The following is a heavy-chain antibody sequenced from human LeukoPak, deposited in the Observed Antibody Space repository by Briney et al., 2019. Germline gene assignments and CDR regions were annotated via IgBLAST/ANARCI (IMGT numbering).Heavy chain of an antibody. J-gene: IGHJ4*02. Sequence: ASVKVSCKASGYTFTGYYMHWVRQAPGQGLEWMGWINPNSGGTNYAQKFQDRVTMTRDTSISTACMELSRLRSDDTAVYYCARFSPRIEQVGATVYWGQGTLVTVSS. CDR3: ARFSPRIEQVGATVY. CDR1: GYTFTGYY. V-gene: IGHV1-2*02. D-gene: IGHD1-26*01. CDR2: INPNSGGT.